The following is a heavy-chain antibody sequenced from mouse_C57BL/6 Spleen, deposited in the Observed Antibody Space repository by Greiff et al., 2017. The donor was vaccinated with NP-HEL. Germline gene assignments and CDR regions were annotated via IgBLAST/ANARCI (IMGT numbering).Heavy chain of an antibody. CDR2: IDPEDGDT. CDR3: TGDGNYGRLDY. J-gene: IGHJ2*01. Sequence: VQLQQSGAELVRPGASVKLSCTASGFNIKDYYMHWVKQRPEQGLEWIGRIDPEDGDTEYAPKFQGKATITADTSSNTAYLQLSSLASDDTAVYYCTGDGNYGRLDYWGQGTTLTVSS. D-gene: IGHD2-1*01. CDR1: GFNIKDYY. V-gene: IGHV14-1*01.